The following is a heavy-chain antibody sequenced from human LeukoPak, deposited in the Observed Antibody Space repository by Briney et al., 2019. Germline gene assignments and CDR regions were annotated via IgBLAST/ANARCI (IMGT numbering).Heavy chain of an antibody. CDR1: GFTFSSYW. J-gene: IGHJ4*02. D-gene: IGHD4-17*01. V-gene: IGHV3-7*01. Sequence: GGSLRLSCAASGFTFSSYWMSWVRQAPGKGLEWVANIKQDGSEKYYVDSVKGRFTISRDNAKNSLYLQMNSVRAEDTAVYYCARDRGVYGDYGVDYFDYWGQGTLVTVSS. CDR3: ARDRGVYGDYGVDYFDY. CDR2: IKQDGSEK.